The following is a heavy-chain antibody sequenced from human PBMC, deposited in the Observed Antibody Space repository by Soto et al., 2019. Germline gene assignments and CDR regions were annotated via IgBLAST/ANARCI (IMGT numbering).Heavy chain of an antibody. V-gene: IGHV6-1*01. D-gene: IGHD6-6*01. J-gene: IGHJ4*02. CDR3: AGEYSSWRNPGFDY. CDR2: TYYRSKWYN. Sequence: SQTLSLTCAISGDSVSSNSAAWNWIRQSPSRGLEWLGRTYYRSKWYNDYAVSVKSRITINPDTSKNQFSLRLNSVTPEDTAVYYCAGEYSSWRNPGFDYWGQGTLVTVSS. CDR1: GDSVSSNSAA.